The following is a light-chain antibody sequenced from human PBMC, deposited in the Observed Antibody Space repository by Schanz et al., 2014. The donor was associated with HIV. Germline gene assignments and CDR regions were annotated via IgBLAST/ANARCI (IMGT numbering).Light chain of an antibody. CDR2: ATS. V-gene: IGKV3-20*01. CDR1: ESVSSSL. J-gene: IGKJ4*01. CDR3: QQSSEYPLT. Sequence: EIVLTQSPGTLSLSPGERATLSCRASESVSSSLLAWYQQTPGQAPRLLIFATSTRAAGIPDRFSGTGSGTDFTLTISRLEPEDFATYYCQQSSEYPLTFGGGTKVEI.